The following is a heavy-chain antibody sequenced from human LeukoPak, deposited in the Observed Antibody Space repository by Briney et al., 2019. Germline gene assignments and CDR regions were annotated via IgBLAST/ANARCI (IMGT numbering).Heavy chain of an antibody. J-gene: IGHJ4*02. Sequence: PGGSLRLSCAASGFTFSSYGMHWVRQAPGKGLEWVAVISYDGSNKYYADSVKGRFTISRDNSKNTLYLQMNSLRAEDTAVYYCAKDPGDYVWGSYRYFDYWGQGTLVTVSS. D-gene: IGHD3-16*02. CDR2: ISYDGSNK. CDR1: GFTFSSYG. V-gene: IGHV3-30*18. CDR3: AKDPGDYVWGSYRYFDY.